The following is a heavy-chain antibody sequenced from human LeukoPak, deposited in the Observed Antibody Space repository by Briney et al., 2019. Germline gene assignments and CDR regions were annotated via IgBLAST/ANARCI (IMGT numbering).Heavy chain of an antibody. CDR3: AKDPFYGSGSYTVGWFDP. D-gene: IGHD3-10*01. Sequence: GGSLRLSCAASGFTVSSNYMSWVRQAPGKGLEWVSVIYSGGSTYYADSVKGRFTISRDNSKNTLYLQMNSLRAEDTAVYYCAKDPFYGSGSYTVGWFDPWGQGTLVTVSS. CDR1: GFTVSSNY. CDR2: IYSGGST. J-gene: IGHJ5*02. V-gene: IGHV3-53*01.